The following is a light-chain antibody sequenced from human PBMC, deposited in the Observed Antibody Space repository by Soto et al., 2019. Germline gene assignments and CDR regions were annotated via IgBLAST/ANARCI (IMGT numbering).Light chain of an antibody. V-gene: IGLV2-14*01. Sequence: QSVLTQPASVSGSLGQSITISCTGTTRDIAGYNYISWYQQLPGKAPKLMIYQVTIRPSGISNRFSGSKSGNTASLTISGLQAEDEADYYCSSYTSSSTSVVFGGGTKLTVL. CDR3: SSYTSSSTSVV. J-gene: IGLJ2*01. CDR1: TRDIAGYNY. CDR2: QVT.